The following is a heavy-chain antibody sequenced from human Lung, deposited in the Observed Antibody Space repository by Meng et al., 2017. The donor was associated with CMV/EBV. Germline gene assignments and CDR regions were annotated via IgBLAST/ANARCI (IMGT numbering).Heavy chain of an antibody. J-gene: IGHJ4*02. CDR3: ARFFEMDKAYFDF. Sequence: CEASGFSFSDFHMSWIRQAPGKGLDWFSYIKNSGTNMYYVDSVKGRFTISRDNANNVLYLQMSSLRAEDTAVNYCARFFEMDKAYFDFWGRGTLVTVSS. D-gene: IGHD5-18*01. V-gene: IGHV3-11*01. CDR2: IKNSGTNM. CDR1: GFSFSDFH.